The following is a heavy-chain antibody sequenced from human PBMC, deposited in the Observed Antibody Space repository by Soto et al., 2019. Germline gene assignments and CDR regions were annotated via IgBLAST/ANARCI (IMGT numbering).Heavy chain of an antibody. CDR3: ARGDQTYGCSSTSCYRAYYYMDV. V-gene: IGHV4-59*01. Sequence: QVQLQESGPGLVKPSETLSLTCTVSGGSISSYYWSWIRQPPGKGLEWIGYIYYSGSTNYNPSLKSRVTISVDTSKNQFSLKLSSVTAADTAVYYCARGDQTYGCSSTSCYRAYYYMDVWGKGTTVTVSS. D-gene: IGHD2-2*01. CDR2: IYYSGST. J-gene: IGHJ6*03. CDR1: GGSISSYY.